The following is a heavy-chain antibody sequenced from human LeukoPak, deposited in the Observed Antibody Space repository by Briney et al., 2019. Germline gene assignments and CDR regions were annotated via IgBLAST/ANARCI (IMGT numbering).Heavy chain of an antibody. CDR1: GYIFRKYA. V-gene: IGHV1-18*01. CDR3: ARDRDWQQLVYYYYMDV. D-gene: IGHD6-13*01. J-gene: IGHJ6*03. CDR2: IDPYNGHT. Sequence: EASVKVSCKASGYIFRKYAITWVRQAPGQGLEWMGWIDPYNGHTNRAQNFQGRVTMSTDTLTNTADMGLTRLRSDDTAVYYCARDRDWQQLVYYYYMDVWGKGTTVTISS.